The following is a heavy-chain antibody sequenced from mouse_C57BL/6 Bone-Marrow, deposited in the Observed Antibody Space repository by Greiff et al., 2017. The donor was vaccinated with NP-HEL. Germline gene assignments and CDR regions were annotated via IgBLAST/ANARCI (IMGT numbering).Heavy chain of an antibody. D-gene: IGHD1-1*01. CDR1: GYTFTSYG. V-gene: IGHV1-81*01. CDR3: ARSPYYYGSSPYAMDY. J-gene: IGHJ4*01. Sequence: VQLQQSGAELARPGASVKLSCKASGYTFTSYGISWVKQRTGQGLEWIGEIYPRSGNTYYNEKLKGKATLTADKSSSTAYMELRSLTSEDSAVYFCARSPYYYGSSPYAMDYWGQGTSVTVSS. CDR2: IYPRSGNT.